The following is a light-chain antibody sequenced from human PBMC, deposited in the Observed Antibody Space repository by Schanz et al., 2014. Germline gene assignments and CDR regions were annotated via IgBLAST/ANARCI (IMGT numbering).Light chain of an antibody. CDR3: AAWDDSLSGWV. J-gene: IGLJ3*02. V-gene: IGLV1-47*02. Sequence: QSVLTQPPSVSAAPGQKVTISCSGSSSNIENNYVSWYQQFPGTAPKLLIYGNSNRPSGVPDRFSGSKSGTSASLAITGLRSEDEADYICAAWDDSLSGWVFGGGTKVTVL. CDR2: GNS. CDR1: SSNIENNY.